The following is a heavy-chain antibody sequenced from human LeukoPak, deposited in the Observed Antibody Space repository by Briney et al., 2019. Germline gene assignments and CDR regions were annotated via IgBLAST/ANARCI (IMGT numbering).Heavy chain of an antibody. V-gene: IGHV3-11*01. Sequence: PGGSLRLSCAASGFTFSDYYMSWIRQAPGKGLEWVSYISSSGSTICYADSVKGRFTISRDNAKNSLYLQMNSLRAEDTALYYCAKVRGSYYGEFDYWGQGTLVTVSS. CDR3: AKVRGSYYGEFDY. D-gene: IGHD1-26*01. CDR1: GFTFSDYY. CDR2: ISSSGSTI. J-gene: IGHJ4*02.